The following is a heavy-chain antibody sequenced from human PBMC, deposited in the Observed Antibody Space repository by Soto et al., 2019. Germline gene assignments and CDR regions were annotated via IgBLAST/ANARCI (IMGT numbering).Heavy chain of an antibody. Sequence: EVQLLESGGGLVQPGGSLRLSCAASGFTFSSYAMSWVRQAPGKGLEWVSAISGSGGSTYYADSVKGRFTISRDNSKNTLYLQMNSLRAEDTAVYDCAKDGGVGWTTVTTQYYFDYWGQGTLVTVSS. D-gene: IGHD4-17*01. V-gene: IGHV3-23*01. CDR1: GFTFSSYA. CDR3: AKDGGVGWTTVTTQYYFDY. J-gene: IGHJ4*02. CDR2: ISGSGGST.